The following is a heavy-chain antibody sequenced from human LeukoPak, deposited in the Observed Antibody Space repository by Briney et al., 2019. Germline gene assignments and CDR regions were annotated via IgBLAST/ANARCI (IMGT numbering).Heavy chain of an antibody. Sequence: GESLKISCQGSGYSFTSYWIGWVRQLPGKGLKWMGIIYPGDSDTRYSPSFQGQVTISADKSISNAYLQWSSLKASDTAMYYCARYDSSGYYYEDAFDIWGQGTMVTVSS. V-gene: IGHV5-51*01. CDR1: GYSFTSYW. J-gene: IGHJ3*02. D-gene: IGHD3-22*01. CDR3: ARYDSSGYYYEDAFDI. CDR2: IYPGDSDT.